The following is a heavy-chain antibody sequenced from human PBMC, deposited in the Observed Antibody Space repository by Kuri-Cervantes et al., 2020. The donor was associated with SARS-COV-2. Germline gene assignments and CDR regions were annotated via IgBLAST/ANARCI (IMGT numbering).Heavy chain of an antibody. V-gene: IGHV4-39*01. D-gene: IGHD4-11*01. CDR2: IYYSGST. CDR3: ARLTTSYFDY. CDR1: GGSISSSSYY. Sequence: SETLSLTCTVSGGSISSSSYYWGWLRQPPGKGLEWIGSIYYSGSTNYNPSLKSRVTISVDTSKNQFSLKLSSVTAAETAVYYCARLTTSYFDYWGQGTLVTVSS. J-gene: IGHJ4*02.